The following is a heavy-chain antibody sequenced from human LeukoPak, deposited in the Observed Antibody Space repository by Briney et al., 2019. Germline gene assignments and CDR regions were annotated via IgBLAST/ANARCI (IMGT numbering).Heavy chain of an antibody. CDR1: GYTSTGYY. CDR2: INPNSGGT. Sequence: ASVKVSCKASGYTSTGYYMHWVRQAPGQELEWMGWINPNSGGTNYAQKFQGRVTMTRDTSISTAYMELSRLRSDDTAVYYCARESYYYGSGDDYWGQGTLVTVSS. V-gene: IGHV1-2*02. CDR3: ARESYYYGSGDDY. D-gene: IGHD3-10*01. J-gene: IGHJ4*02.